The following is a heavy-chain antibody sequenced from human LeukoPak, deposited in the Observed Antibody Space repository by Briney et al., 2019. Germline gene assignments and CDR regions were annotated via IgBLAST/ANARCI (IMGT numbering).Heavy chain of an antibody. Sequence: SETLSLTCTVSGGSISSSSYYWGWIRQPPGKGLEWIVGIYYSGSTYYNPSLKSRVTISVDTSKNQFSLKLSSVTAADTAVYYCARRYSSGWYCAFDYWGQGTLVTVSS. CDR1: GGSISSSSYY. V-gene: IGHV4-39*01. J-gene: IGHJ4*02. CDR2: IYYSGST. CDR3: ARRYSSGWYCAFDY. D-gene: IGHD6-19*01.